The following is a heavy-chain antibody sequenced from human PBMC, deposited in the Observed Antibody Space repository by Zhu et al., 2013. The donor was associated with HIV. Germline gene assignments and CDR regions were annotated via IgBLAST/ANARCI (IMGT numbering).Heavy chain of an antibody. Sequence: QVQLVQSGAEVKKPGASVKVSCKASGYTFTSYGISWVRQAPGQGLEWMGRIIPILGIANYAQKFQGRVTITADKSTSTAYMELSSLRSEDTAVYYCARKGGYSYGSFYYYYYGMDVWGQGTTVTVSS. V-gene: IGHV1-69*04. CDR3: ARKGGYSYGSFYYYYYGMDV. CDR1: GYTFTSYG. J-gene: IGHJ6*02. D-gene: IGHD5-18*01. CDR2: IIPILGIA.